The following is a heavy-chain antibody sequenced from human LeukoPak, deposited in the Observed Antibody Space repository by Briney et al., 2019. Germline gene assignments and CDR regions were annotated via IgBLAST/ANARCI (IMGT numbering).Heavy chain of an antibody. V-gene: IGHV3-53*01. Sequence: GGSLRLSCAASGFTVSSNYMSWIRQAPGKGLEWVSVIYSGGSTYYADSVKGRFTISRDNSKNTLYLQMNSLRAEDTAVYYCAKVGSGSYYFDYWGQGTLVTVSS. CDR1: GFTVSSNY. J-gene: IGHJ4*02. D-gene: IGHD1-26*01. CDR3: AKVGSGSYYFDY. CDR2: IYSGGST.